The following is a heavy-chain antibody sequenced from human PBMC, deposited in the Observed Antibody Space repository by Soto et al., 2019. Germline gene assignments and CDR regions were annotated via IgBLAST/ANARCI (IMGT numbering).Heavy chain of an antibody. CDR3: AKEKYDSSGYTHY. CDR2: ISGSGDFT. D-gene: IGHD3-22*01. V-gene: IGHV3-23*01. J-gene: IGHJ4*02. Sequence: GGSLRLSCAASGFTFSSYAMSWVRQAPGKGLEWVSVISGSGDFTFHADSVKGRFTISRDNSKNTLYLQMNTLRAEDTAIYYCAKEKYDSSGYTHYWGQGTLVTVSS. CDR1: GFTFSSYA.